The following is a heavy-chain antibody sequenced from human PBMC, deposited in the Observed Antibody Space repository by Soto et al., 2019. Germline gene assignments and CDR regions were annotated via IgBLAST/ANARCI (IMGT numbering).Heavy chain of an antibody. Sequence: QVQLVESGGGVVQPGRSLRLSCAASGFTFSRYGMHWVRQAPGKGLEWVAVIWYDGSNKYYADSVKGRFTISRDNSKNTLYLQRNSLRAEDTAVDYGASEGSGDHDLHDWGQGTLVTVSS. D-gene: IGHD3-10*01. CDR3: ASEGSGDHDLHD. CDR2: IWYDGSNK. CDR1: GFTFSRYG. J-gene: IGHJ4*02. V-gene: IGHV3-33*01.